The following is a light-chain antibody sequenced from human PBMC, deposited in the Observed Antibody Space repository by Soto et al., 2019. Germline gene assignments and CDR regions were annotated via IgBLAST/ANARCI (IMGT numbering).Light chain of an antibody. CDR1: SSDVGGYEY. V-gene: IGLV2-14*01. Sequence: QSALTQPPSASGSPGQSVTISCTGTSSDVGGYEYVSWYQQHPGKAPKLMISEVSNRPSGVSNRFSGSKSGNTASLTISGLQAEDEADYYCSLYTAGGTIFGTGTKLTVL. CDR2: EVS. CDR3: SLYTAGGTI. J-gene: IGLJ1*01.